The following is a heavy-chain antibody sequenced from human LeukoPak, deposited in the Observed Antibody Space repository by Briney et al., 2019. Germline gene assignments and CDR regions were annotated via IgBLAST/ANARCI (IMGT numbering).Heavy chain of an antibody. D-gene: IGHD6-13*01. CDR2: IIPIFGTA. Sequence: ASVKVSCKASGGTFSSYAISWVRQAPGQGLEWMGGIIPIFGTANCAQKFQGRVTITTDESTSTAYMELSSLRSEDTAVYYCARDAPAAAGYNWFDPWGQGTLVTVSS. CDR3: ARDAPAAAGYNWFDP. J-gene: IGHJ5*02. V-gene: IGHV1-69*05. CDR1: GGTFSSYA.